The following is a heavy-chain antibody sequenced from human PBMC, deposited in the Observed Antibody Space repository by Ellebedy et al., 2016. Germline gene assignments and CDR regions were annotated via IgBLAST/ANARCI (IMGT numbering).Heavy chain of an antibody. V-gene: IGHV1-3*01. J-gene: IGHJ6*02. CDR2: INAGTGNT. D-gene: IGHD3-10*01. CDR3: ATYYYGSGSYYKRGMDV. Sequence: ASVKVSCXASGYTFSSYAMHWVRQAPGQRLEWMGWINAGTGNTKFSQKFQGRVTITRDTSASTAYMELSSLRSEDTAVYYCATYYYGSGSYYKRGMDVWGQGTTVTVSS. CDR1: GYTFSSYA.